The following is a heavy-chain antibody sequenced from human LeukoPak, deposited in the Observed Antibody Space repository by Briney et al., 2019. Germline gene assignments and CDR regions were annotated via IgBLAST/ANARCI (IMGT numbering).Heavy chain of an antibody. CDR3: AREIVAGSFDS. V-gene: IGHV3-11*01. CDR2: IGSSDNII. Sequence: GGSLRLSCAASGFTLNYYYMSWIRQPPGKGLEWVADIGSSDNIISYGASVRGRFTISRDIAKNSLYLHMNSLRADDTAVYYCAREIVAGSFDSWGQGTLVTVSS. J-gene: IGHJ4*02. D-gene: IGHD6-19*01. CDR1: GFTLNYYY.